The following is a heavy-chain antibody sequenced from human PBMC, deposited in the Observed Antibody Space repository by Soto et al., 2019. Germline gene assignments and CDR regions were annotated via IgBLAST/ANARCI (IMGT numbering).Heavy chain of an antibody. CDR2: ISVDASST. V-gene: IGHV3-74*03. CDR1: GFTFSSNW. J-gene: IGHJ5*01. CDR3: AREAIAAVGTIRWFNS. Sequence: EVQLVESGGGLVQPGGCLRLSYAASGFTFSSNWMHWVRHTPGKGPVWVSRISVDASSTKYADSVKGRYPIARDNAKNKLFWQMSNLSAEETAVYYCAREAIAAVGTIRWFNSWGQGTLVTVAS. D-gene: IGHD6-25*01.